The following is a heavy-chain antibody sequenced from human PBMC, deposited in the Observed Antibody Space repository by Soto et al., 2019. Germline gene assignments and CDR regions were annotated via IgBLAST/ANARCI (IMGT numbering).Heavy chain of an antibody. D-gene: IGHD5-18*01. CDR2: IIPSFATV. Sequence: VQLVQSGSEVKKPGSTVTVSCKASGGSFSSNPISWVRQAPGQGLDWMAGIIPSFATVHYAQKFQGRVTITADESTRTAYMELTSLRAEDSAVYFCASGVRGYSSAPRYYFDYLGQGTLVTVSS. CDR1: GGSFSSNP. CDR3: ASGVRGYSSAPRYYFDY. V-gene: IGHV1-69*01. J-gene: IGHJ4*02.